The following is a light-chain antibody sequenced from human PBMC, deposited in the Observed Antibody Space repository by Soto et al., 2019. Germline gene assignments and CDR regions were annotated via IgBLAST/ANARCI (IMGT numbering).Light chain of an antibody. Sequence: DIKMTQSPSSVSASVGDRVTITCRASEAISSWLAWYQQKPGRAPKLLIYSASSLQNGAPSRFTGSGSGTDFTLTITSPQPDDTAIYYCQQARSFPLTFGGGTKVEIK. CDR2: SAS. CDR3: QQARSFPLT. J-gene: IGKJ4*01. V-gene: IGKV1-12*01. CDR1: EAISSW.